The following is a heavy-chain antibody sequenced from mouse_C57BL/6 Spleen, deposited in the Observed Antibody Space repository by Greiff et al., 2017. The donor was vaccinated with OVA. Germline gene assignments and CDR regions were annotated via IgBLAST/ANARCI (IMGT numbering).Heavy chain of an antibody. D-gene: IGHD2-3*01. CDR2: IWSGGST. V-gene: IGHV2-2*01. J-gene: IGHJ3*01. CDR3: ATPYDGYSWFAY. CDR1: GFSLTSYG. Sequence: VMLVESGPGLVQPSQSLSITCTVSGFSLTSYGVHWVRQSPGKGLEWLGVIWSGGSTDYNAAFISRLSISKDNSKSQVFFKMNSLQADDTAIYYCATPYDGYSWFAYWGQGTLVTVSA.